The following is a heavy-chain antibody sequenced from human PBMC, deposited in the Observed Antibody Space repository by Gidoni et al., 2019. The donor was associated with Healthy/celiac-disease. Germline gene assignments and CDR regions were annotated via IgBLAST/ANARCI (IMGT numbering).Heavy chain of an antibody. CDR3: ASGDMDV. D-gene: IGHD3-3*01. CDR2: ISYDGSNK. CDR1: GFTFSSYA. V-gene: IGHV3-30*04. J-gene: IGHJ6*03. Sequence: QVQLVESGGGVVQPGRSLRPSCAASGFTFSSYAMHWVRQAPGMGLEWVAVISYDGSNKYYADSVKGRFTISRDNSKNTLYLQMNSLRAEDTAVYYCASGDMDVWGKGTTVTVSS.